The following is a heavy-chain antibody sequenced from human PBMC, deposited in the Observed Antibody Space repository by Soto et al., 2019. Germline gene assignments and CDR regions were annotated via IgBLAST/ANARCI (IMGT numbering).Heavy chain of an antibody. CDR3: AKATATGGGAFDI. J-gene: IGHJ3*02. CDR1: GFICSSYD. CDR2: ILVDGRT. D-gene: IGHD2-8*02. V-gene: IGHV3-23*01. Sequence: RGSLRLSCAAPGFICSSYDMSWVRQAPGKGLEWVSTILVDGRTFYVDSVKGRFTISRDSSQNTVYLQMNSLTAGDTALYYCAKATATGGGAFDICGQGTMVTVSS.